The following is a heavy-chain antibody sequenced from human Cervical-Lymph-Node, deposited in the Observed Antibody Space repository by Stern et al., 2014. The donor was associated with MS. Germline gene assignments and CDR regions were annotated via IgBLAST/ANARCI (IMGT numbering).Heavy chain of an antibody. Sequence: EVQLVESGGGLVQPGRSLRLSCAASGFTFDNFAMHWVRQTPGKGLEWVAGISWNSGSLGYADSVKGRFTISRDNAKNSLYLQMNSLRVEDTALYYCHSPEVLSGDWGPGTLVTVSS. D-gene: IGHD6-19*01. J-gene: IGHJ4*02. CDR3: HSPEVLSGD. CDR1: GFTFDNFA. CDR2: ISWNSGSL. V-gene: IGHV3-9*01.